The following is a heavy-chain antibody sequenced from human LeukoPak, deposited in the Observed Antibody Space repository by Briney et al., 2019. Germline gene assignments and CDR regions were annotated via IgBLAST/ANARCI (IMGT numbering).Heavy chain of an antibody. J-gene: IGHJ4*02. Sequence: GGSLRLPCAASGFTFSSYSMNWVRQAPGKGLEWVSSISSSSSYIYYADSVKGRFTISRDNAKNTLYLQMNSLRAEDTAVYYCATDVPAVTIFGYWGQGTLVTVSS. V-gene: IGHV3-21*01. CDR1: GFTFSSYS. CDR2: ISSSSSYI. CDR3: ATDVPAVTIFGY. D-gene: IGHD2-2*01.